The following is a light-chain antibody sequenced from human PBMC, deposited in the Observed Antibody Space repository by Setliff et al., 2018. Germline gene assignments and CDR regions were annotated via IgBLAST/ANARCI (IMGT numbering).Light chain of an antibody. CDR1: SSDVGGYNY. CDR2: EVS. CDR3: CSYAGGSTYV. Sequence: QSVLTQPASVSGSPGQSITISCTGTSSDVGGYNYVSWYQQHPGKAPKLMIYEVSDRPSGVSNRFSGSKSGNTASLTISGLQAEDEADYYCCSYAGGSTYVVGTGTKV. J-gene: IGLJ1*01. V-gene: IGLV2-14*01.